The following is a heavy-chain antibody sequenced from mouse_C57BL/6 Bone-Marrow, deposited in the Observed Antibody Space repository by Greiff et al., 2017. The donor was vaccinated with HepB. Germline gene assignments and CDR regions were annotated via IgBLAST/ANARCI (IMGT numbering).Heavy chain of an antibody. J-gene: IGHJ3*01. D-gene: IGHD4-1*01. CDR1: GYTFTDHT. V-gene: IGHV1-78*01. Sequence: VMLVESDAELVKPGASVKISCKVSGYTFTDHTIHWMKQRPEQGLEWIGYIYPRDGSTKYNEKFKGKATLTADKSSSTAYMQLNSLTSEDSAVYFCARAVTGTGSWFAYWGQGTLVTVSA. CDR2: IYPRDGST. CDR3: ARAVTGTGSWFAY.